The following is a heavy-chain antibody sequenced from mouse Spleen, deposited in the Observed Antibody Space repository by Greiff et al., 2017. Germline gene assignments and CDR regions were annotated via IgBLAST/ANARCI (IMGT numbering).Heavy chain of an antibody. V-gene: IGHV1-69*01. CDR3: ARGQIYYGNYGYAMDY. CDR1: GYTFTSYW. J-gene: IGHJ4*01. CDR2: IDPSDSYT. D-gene: IGHD2-1*01. Sequence: QVQLQQPGAELVMPGASVKLSCKASGYTFTSYWMHWVKQRPGQGLEWIGEIDPSDSYTNYNQKFKGKATLTVDKSSSTAYMQLSSLTSEDSAVYYCARGQIYYGNYGYAMDYWGQGTSVTVSS.